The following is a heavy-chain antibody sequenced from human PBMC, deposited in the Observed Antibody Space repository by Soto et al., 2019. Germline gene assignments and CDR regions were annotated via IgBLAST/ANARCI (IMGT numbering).Heavy chain of an antibody. D-gene: IGHD4-17*01. V-gene: IGHV1-3*01. J-gene: IGHJ4*02. CDR3: ATHPPYGPLDH. CDR2: INAGSGDT. CDR1: GYTFTNYA. Sequence: ASVKVSCKTSGYTFTNYAIHWVRQAPGQRPEWMGWINAGSGDTKYSQKFQDRVTISVDTSKNQFSLRLTSVTAADTAVYYCATHPPYGPLDHWGQGTLVTVSS.